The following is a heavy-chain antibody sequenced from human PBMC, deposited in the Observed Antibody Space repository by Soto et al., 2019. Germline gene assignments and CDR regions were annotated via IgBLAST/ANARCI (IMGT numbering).Heavy chain of an antibody. V-gene: IGHV3-33*01. D-gene: IGHD3-22*01. CDR1: GFTFSSYG. CDR2: IWYDGSNK. CDR3: ARVFSSYYYDSSGRYYYYGMDV. Sequence: PGGSLRLSCAASGFTFSSYGMHWVRQAPGKGLEWVAVIWYDGSNKYYADSVKGRFTISRDNSKNTLYLQMNSLRAEDTAVYYCARVFSSYYYDSSGRYYYYGMDVWGQGTTVTVSS. J-gene: IGHJ6*02.